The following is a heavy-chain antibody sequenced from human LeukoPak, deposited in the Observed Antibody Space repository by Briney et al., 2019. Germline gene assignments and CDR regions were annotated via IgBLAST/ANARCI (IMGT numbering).Heavy chain of an antibody. V-gene: IGHV3-21*01. Sequence: PGGSLRLSCAASGFTFSSYSMNWVRQAPGEGLEWVSSISSSSSYIYYADSVKGRFTISRDNAKNSLYLQMNSLRAEDTAVYYCAGDYLSSSWYFPSGDAFDIWGQGTMVTVSS. D-gene: IGHD6-13*01. J-gene: IGHJ3*02. CDR1: GFTFSSYS. CDR3: AGDYLSSSWYFPSGDAFDI. CDR2: ISSSSSYI.